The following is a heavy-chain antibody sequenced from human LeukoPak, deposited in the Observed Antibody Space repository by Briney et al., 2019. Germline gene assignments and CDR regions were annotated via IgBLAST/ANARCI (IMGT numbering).Heavy chain of an antibody. D-gene: IGHD6-6*01. CDR2: IYSGGST. J-gene: IGHJ4*02. Sequence: GGSLRLSCAASGFTVSSNYMSWVRQAPGKGLEWVSVIYSGGSTYYADSVKGRFTISRDNSKNTLYLQMNSLRAEDTAVYYCARDQGGIAARSLDYWGQGTLVTVSS. V-gene: IGHV3-66*01. CDR3: ARDQGGIAARSLDY. CDR1: GFTVSSNY.